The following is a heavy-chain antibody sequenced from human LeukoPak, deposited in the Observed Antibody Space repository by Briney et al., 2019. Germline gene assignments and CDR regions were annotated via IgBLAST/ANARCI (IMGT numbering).Heavy chain of an antibody. D-gene: IGHD5-24*01. Sequence: ASVKVSCKASGGTFSSYAISWVRQAPGQGLEWMGGIIPIFGTANYAQRFQGRVTITTDESTSTAYMELSSLRSEDTAVYYCARAGGSTDGYNLDYWGQGTLVTVSS. V-gene: IGHV1-69*05. CDR2: IIPIFGTA. CDR1: GGTFSSYA. J-gene: IGHJ4*02. CDR3: ARAGGSTDGYNLDY.